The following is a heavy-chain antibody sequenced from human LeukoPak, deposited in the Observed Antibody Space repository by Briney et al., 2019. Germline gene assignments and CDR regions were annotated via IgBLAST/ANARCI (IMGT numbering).Heavy chain of an antibody. D-gene: IGHD3-10*01. CDR2: IYYSGYT. CDR3: ARTTMVRGTYYMDV. CDR1: GGASRFSSYY. V-gene: IGHV4-61*01. J-gene: IGHJ6*03. Sequence: PSETLSLTCTVSGGASRFSSYYWSWIRQPPGKGLEWIGYIYYSGYTNYNPSLKSRVTISVDTSKNQFSLKLSSVTAADTAVYYCARTTMVRGTYYMDVWGKGTTVTISS.